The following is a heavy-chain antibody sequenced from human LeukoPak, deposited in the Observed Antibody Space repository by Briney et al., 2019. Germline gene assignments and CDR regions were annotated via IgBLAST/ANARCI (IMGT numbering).Heavy chain of an antibody. CDR3: AQGGSPGAFDY. CDR2: IDGDGSTT. CDR1: GFTFSSYG. Sequence: GGSLRLSCAASGFTFSSYGMSWVRQVPGKGLVWVSCIDGDGSTTKYADSVKGRFTISRDNAKNTLYLQVNSLRAEDTAVYYCAQGGSPGAFDYWGQGTLITVSS. D-gene: IGHD1-26*01. V-gene: IGHV3-74*01. J-gene: IGHJ4*02.